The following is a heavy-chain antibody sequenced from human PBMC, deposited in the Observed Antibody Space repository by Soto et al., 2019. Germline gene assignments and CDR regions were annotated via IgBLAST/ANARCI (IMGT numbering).Heavy chain of an antibody. CDR1: GFTFSSYW. J-gene: IGHJ3*02. V-gene: IGHV3-74*01. D-gene: IGHD6-19*01. CDR2: INSDGSST. CDR3: ARDRPYSSGWNGPHDASDI. Sequence: EVQLVESGGGLVQPGGSLRLSCAASGFTFSSYWMHWVRQAPGKGLVWVSRINSDGSSTSYADSVKGRFTISRDNAKNTLYLQMNSLRAEDTAVFYCARDRPYSSGWNGPHDASDIWGQGTMVTVSS.